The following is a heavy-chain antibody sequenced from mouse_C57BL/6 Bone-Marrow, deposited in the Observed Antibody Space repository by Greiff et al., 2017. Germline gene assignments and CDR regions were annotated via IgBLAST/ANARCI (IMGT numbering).Heavy chain of an antibody. CDR1: AYTFTSYW. J-gene: IGHJ4*01. V-gene: IGHV1-74*01. CDR2: IHPSVSDT. Sequence: QVQLQQPGAELVKPGASVKVSCKASAYTFTSYWMHWVQQRPGHGLEWIGRIHPSVSDTNYHHKFKGTATLTVDKSSSTAYMQLSSRTSKDSAVEVWSIRGTTEKYAMDYWGQGTSVTVAS. D-gene: IGHD1-1*01. CDR3: SIRGTTEKYAMDY.